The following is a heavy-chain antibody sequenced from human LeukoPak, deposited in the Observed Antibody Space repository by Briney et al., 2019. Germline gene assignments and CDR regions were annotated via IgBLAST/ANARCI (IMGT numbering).Heavy chain of an antibody. CDR1: GGSISSFY. V-gene: IGHV4-59*01. CDR2: VYYTGST. CDR3: GAFDV. J-gene: IGHJ3*01. Sequence: SETLSLTCTVFGGSISSFYWSWVRQPPGKGLEWIGYVYYTGSTNYSPSLKSRVTISMDASKNQFSLKLRSVTAADTAVYYCGAFDVWGQGTMVTVSS.